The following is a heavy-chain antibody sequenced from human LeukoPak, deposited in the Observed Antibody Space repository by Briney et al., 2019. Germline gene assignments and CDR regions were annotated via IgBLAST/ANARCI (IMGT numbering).Heavy chain of an antibody. D-gene: IGHD7-27*01. CDR3: ARGPSGYYYYYMDV. CDR2: INPNSGGT. Sequence: ASVKVSCKASGYTFTGYYMHWVRQAPRQGLEWMGWINPNSGGTNYAQKFQGWVTMTRDTSISTAYMELRSLRSDDTAVYYCARGPSGYYYYYMDVWGKGTTVTVSS. CDR1: GYTFTGYY. J-gene: IGHJ6*03. V-gene: IGHV1-2*04.